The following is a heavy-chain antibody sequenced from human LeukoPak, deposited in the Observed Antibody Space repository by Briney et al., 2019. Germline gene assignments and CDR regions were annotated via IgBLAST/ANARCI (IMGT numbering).Heavy chain of an antibody. CDR1: VFTFSNYW. V-gene: IGHV3-7*03. CDR3: ARTGDSHY. J-gene: IGHJ4*02. CDR2: IKQDGSEK. Sequence: GGSLRLSCVASVFTFSNYWMSWARQAPGKGLEWVANIKQDGSEKYYVDSVKGRFTISRDNAKNSLYLQMISLRAEDTAVYYCARTGDSHYWGQGTLVTVSS. D-gene: IGHD7-27*01.